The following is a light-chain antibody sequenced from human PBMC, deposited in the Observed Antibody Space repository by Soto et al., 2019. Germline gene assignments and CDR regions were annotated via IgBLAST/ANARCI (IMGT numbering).Light chain of an antibody. V-gene: IGKV3-20*01. CDR2: GAS. Sequence: DIVLTQSPGTLSLSPGERAALSCRASQSVSSSYLAWYQQKPGQAPRLLIYGASNRATGIADRFSGSGSGTDFTLTLSRLEPEDFAVYYCQQYDNSPLTFGGGTKVDIK. CDR3: QQYDNSPLT. CDR1: QSVSSSY. J-gene: IGKJ4*01.